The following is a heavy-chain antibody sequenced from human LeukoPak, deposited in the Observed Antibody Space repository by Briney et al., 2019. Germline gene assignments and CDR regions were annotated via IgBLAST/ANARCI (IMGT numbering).Heavy chain of an antibody. D-gene: IGHD3-3*01. CDR3: ARGGINFWSGYYY. Sequence: GGSLRLSCAASGFTFSSYSMNWVRQAPGKGLEWVSYISSSSSTIYYADSVKGRFTISRDNAKNSLYLQMNSLRAEDTAVYYCARGGINFWSGYYYWGQGTLVTVSS. CDR1: GFTFSSYS. CDR2: ISSSSSTI. V-gene: IGHV3-48*01. J-gene: IGHJ4*02.